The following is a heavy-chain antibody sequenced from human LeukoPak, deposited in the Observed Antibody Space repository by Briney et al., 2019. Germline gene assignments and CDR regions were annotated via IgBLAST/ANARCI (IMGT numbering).Heavy chain of an antibody. Sequence: SETLSLTCTISGGSISSYYWSWIRQPPGKGLEWIGYVYYSGSTNYNPSLMSRVTISVDTSENQFSLKLSSVTAADTAMYYCARSELLWFGKVNSGFDFWGQGTLVTVSS. CDR2: VYYSGST. V-gene: IGHV4-59*01. D-gene: IGHD3-10*01. CDR1: GGSISSYY. CDR3: ARSELLWFGKVNSGFDF. J-gene: IGHJ4*02.